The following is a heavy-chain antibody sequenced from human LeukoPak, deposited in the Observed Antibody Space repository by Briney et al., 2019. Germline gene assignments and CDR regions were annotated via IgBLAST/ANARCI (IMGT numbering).Heavy chain of an antibody. CDR1: GGSISSYY. J-gene: IGHJ4*02. Sequence: SETLSLTCTVSGGSISSYYWSWIRQPPGKGLEWIGFIYYSGSTHYKPSLKSRGTISVDTSKNQFSLKLSSVTAADTAVYYCARGRSYFDYWGQGTLVTVSS. V-gene: IGHV4-59*01. CDR3: ARGRSYFDY. CDR2: IYYSGST.